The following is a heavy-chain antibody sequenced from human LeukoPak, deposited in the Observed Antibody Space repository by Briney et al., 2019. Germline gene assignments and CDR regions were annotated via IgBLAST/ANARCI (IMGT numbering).Heavy chain of an antibody. CDR3: ARGLLVKEYGILTGYPGDLDY. V-gene: IGHV1-69*05. J-gene: IGHJ4*02. CDR1: GGTFSSYA. Sequence: ASVKVSCKASGGTFSSYAISWVRQAPGQGLEWMGRIIPIFGTANYAQKFQGRVTITTDESTSTAYMELSSLRSEDTAVYYCARGLLVKEYGILTGYPGDLDYWGQGTLVTVSS. D-gene: IGHD3-9*01. CDR2: IIPIFGTA.